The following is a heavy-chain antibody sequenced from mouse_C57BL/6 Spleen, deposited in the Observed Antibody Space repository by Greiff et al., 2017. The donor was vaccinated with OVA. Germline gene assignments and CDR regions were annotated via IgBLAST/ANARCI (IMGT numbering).Heavy chain of an antibody. J-gene: IGHJ4*01. Sequence: EVKLMESGGGLVKPGGSLKLSCAASGFTFSDYGMHWVRQAPEKGLEWVAYISSGSSTIYYADTVKGRFTISRDNAKNTLFLQMTSLRSEDTAMYYCAKPYYYGVAMDYWGQGTSVTVSS. CDR2: ISSGSSTI. CDR1: GFTFSDYG. D-gene: IGHD1-1*01. CDR3: AKPYYYGVAMDY. V-gene: IGHV5-17*01.